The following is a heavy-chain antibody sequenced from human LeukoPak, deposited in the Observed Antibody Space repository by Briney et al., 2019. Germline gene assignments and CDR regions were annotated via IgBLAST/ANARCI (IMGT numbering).Heavy chain of an antibody. Sequence: ASETLSLTCAVYGGSFSGYYWTWIRQPPGKGLEWIGEINHSGSANYNPSLKSRVTISLDTSKNQFSLKLSSVTAADTAVYYCARGQGTVTTHWGQGTLVTVSS. V-gene: IGHV4-34*01. CDR1: GGSFSGYY. CDR2: INHSGSA. CDR3: ARGQGTVTTH. D-gene: IGHD4-17*01. J-gene: IGHJ4*02.